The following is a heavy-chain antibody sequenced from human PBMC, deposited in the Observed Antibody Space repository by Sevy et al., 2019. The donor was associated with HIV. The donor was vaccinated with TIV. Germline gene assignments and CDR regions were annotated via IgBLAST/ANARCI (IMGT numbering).Heavy chain of an antibody. CDR1: GGSFSGYY. CDR2: INHSGST. CDR3: ARGSYSSSWYFSGMDV. Sequence: SETLSLTCAVYGGSFSGYYWSWIRQPPGKGLEWIGQINHSGSTNYNPSLKSRVTISVDTSKNQFSLKLSSVTAADTAVYYCARGSYSSSWYFSGMDVWGQGTTVTVSS. J-gene: IGHJ6*02. V-gene: IGHV4-34*01. D-gene: IGHD6-13*01.